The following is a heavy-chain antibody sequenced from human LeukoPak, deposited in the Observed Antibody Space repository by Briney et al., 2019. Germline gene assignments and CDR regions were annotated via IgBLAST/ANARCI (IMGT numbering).Heavy chain of an antibody. V-gene: IGHV4-39*01. D-gene: IGHD6-13*01. CDR3: ARLPLDVAAAGYYYYGMDV. CDR2: IYYSGST. Sequence: PSETLSLTCTVSGGSISSSSYYWGWIRQPPGKGLEWIGSIYYSGSTYYNPSLKSRVTISVDTSKNQFSLKLSSVTAADTAVYYCARLPLDVAAAGYYYYGMDVWGQGTTVTVS. CDR1: GGSISSSSYY. J-gene: IGHJ6*02.